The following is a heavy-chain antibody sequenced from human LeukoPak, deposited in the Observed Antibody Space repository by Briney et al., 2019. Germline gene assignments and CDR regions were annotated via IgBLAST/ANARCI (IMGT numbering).Heavy chain of an antibody. CDR3: AKDHYYDSSGPDY. CDR2: IWYDGSNK. CDR1: GFTFSSYG. D-gene: IGHD3-22*01. J-gene: IGHJ4*02. Sequence: PGGSLRLSCAASGFTFSSYGMHWVRQAPGKGLEWVAVIWYDGSNKYYADSVKGRFTISRDNSKNTLYLQMNSLRAEDTAVYYCAKDHYYDSSGPDYWGQGTLVTVSS. V-gene: IGHV3-33*06.